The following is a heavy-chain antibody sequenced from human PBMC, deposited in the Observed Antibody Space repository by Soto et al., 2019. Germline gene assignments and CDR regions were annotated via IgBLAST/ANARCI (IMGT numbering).Heavy chain of an antibody. Sequence: QVQLVESGGGVVQPGRSLRLSCSASGFTFSNYGMHWVRQAPGKGLEWVAVISHDGSEKYYADPVRGRFSISRDNSKNTLYLQMNSLTAEDTSVYYCAKDDWGSSNMGGVDSWGQGTLVTVSS. CDR2: ISHDGSEK. J-gene: IGHJ4*02. CDR3: AKDDWGSSNMGGVDS. CDR1: GFTFSNYG. V-gene: IGHV3-30*18. D-gene: IGHD6-6*01.